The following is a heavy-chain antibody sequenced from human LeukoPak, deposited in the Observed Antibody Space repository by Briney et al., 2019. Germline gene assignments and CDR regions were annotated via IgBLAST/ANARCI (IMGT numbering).Heavy chain of an antibody. Sequence: PGGSLRLSCAASGFTFSDYYMSWIRQAPGKGLEWVSYISSSSYTNYADSVKGRFTISRDNAKNSLYLQMNSLRAEDTAVYYCARDLLSESSGWYSWYFDLWGRGTLVTVSS. CDR2: ISSSSYT. V-gene: IGHV3-11*06. J-gene: IGHJ2*01. CDR3: ARDLLSESSGWYSWYFDL. CDR1: GFTFSDYY. D-gene: IGHD6-19*01.